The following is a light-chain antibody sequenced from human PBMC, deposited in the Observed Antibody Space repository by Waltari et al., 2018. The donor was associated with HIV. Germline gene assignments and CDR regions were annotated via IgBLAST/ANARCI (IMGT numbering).Light chain of an antibody. CDR3: QQYDNLLT. CDR1: QDISNY. Sequence: DIQMTQSPSSLSASVGDRVTITCQASQDISNYLNWYQQKPGKAPKLLIYDASNLETGVPSRFSGSGRGTDFTFTISSLQPEDIATYYCQQYDNLLTFGGGTKVEIK. J-gene: IGKJ4*01. V-gene: IGKV1-33*01. CDR2: DAS.